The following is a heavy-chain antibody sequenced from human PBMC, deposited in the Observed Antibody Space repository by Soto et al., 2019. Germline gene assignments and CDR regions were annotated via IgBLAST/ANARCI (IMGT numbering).Heavy chain of an antibody. Sequence: GGSLKLSCAASGFTFSNYYMSWILQAPGKGLEWVSYISSSGSTIDYADSVKGRFTISRDNAKNSLYLQMNSLRAEDTAVYYCARGPPGWLKPLDYWGQGNLVTVSS. CDR3: ARGPPGWLKPLDY. D-gene: IGHD5-12*01. J-gene: IGHJ4*02. CDR1: GFTFSNYY. V-gene: IGHV3-11*01. CDR2: ISSSGSTI.